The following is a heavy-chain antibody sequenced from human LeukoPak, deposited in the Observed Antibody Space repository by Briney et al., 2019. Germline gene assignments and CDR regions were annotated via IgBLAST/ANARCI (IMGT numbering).Heavy chain of an antibody. D-gene: IGHD1-1*01. J-gene: IGHJ6*02. CDR3: ARAIRYGTYYYYGMDV. CDR1: GGSISSYY. Sequence: SETLSLTCTVSGGSISSYYWSWIRQPAGKGLEWIGRIYTSGSTNYNPSLKSRVTMSVDTSKNQFSLKLSFVTAADTAVYYCARAIRYGTYYYYGMDVWGQGTTVTVSS. CDR2: IYTSGST. V-gene: IGHV4-4*07.